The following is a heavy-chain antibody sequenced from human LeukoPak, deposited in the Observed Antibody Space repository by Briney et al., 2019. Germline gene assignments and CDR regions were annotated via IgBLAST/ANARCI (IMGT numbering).Heavy chain of an antibody. Sequence: GESLKISCKGSGYSFTSYWIGWVRQMPGKGLEWMGIIYPGDSDTRYSPSFQGQVTISADKSISTAYLQWSSLKASDTAMYYCARRRQYQLLGGNWFDPWGQGTLVTVSS. CDR1: GYSFTSYW. J-gene: IGHJ5*02. D-gene: IGHD2-2*01. CDR3: ARRRQYQLLGGNWFDP. CDR2: IYPGDSDT. V-gene: IGHV5-51*01.